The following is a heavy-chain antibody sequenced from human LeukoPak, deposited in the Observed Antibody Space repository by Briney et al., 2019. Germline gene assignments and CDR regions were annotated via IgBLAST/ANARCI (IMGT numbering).Heavy chain of an antibody. CDR1: GGSISISNYY. V-gene: IGHV4-39*07. Sequence: SETLSLTCTVSGGSISISNYYWGWIRQPPGKGLEWIGSMSYSGSTYYNPSLKSRVTISVDTSKNQFSLKLSSVTAADTAVYYCARDVRLLWFGELSTAFDIWGQGTMVTVSS. CDR2: MSYSGST. D-gene: IGHD3-10*01. J-gene: IGHJ3*02. CDR3: ARDVRLLWFGELSTAFDI.